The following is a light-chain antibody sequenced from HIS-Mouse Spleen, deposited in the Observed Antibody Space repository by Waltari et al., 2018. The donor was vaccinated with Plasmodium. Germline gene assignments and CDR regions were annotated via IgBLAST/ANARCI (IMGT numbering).Light chain of an antibody. CDR3: SSYAGSNNLV. V-gene: IGLV2-8*01. Sequence: QSALTQPPSASGSPGQSVTISCTGTSSAVGGYNYVSWYQQHPGKAPNLMVYEVSKRPAGVPDRFYGSKTANTASLTGSGLQAEDEADYYCSSYAGSNNLVFGGGTKLTVL. CDR1: SSAVGGYNY. J-gene: IGLJ2*01. CDR2: EVS.